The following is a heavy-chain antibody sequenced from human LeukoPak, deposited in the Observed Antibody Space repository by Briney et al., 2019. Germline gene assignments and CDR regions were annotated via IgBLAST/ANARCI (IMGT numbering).Heavy chain of an antibody. V-gene: IGHV3-48*01. CDR1: GFTFSSYS. D-gene: IGHD3-22*01. J-gene: IGHJ3*02. Sequence: GGSLRLSCAASGFTFSSYSMNWVRQAPGKGLEWVSYISSSSSTIYYADSVKGRFTISRDNSKNTLYLQMNSLRAEDTALYYCAKGILRGWLSLPHDAFDIWGQGTLVTVSS. CDR2: ISSSSSTI. CDR3: AKGILRGWLSLPHDAFDI.